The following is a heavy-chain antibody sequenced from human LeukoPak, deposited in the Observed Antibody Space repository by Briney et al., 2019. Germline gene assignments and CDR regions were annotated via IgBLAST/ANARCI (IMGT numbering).Heavy chain of an antibody. V-gene: IGHV3-7*03. Sequence: PGGSLRLSCAASGFTFSNSWLHWVRQAPGKGLEWVANIKQDGSEKNYVDSVKGRITISRDNAKNSLYPQMNSLRGEDTAVYYCATGLWTYGYWGQGTLVTVSS. CDR1: GFTFSNSW. J-gene: IGHJ4*02. D-gene: IGHD3-10*01. CDR2: IKQDGSEK. CDR3: ATGLWTYGY.